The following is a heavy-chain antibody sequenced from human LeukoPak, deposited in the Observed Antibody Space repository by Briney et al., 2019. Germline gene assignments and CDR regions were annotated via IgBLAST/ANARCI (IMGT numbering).Heavy chain of an antibody. CDR2: ISASGSRT. CDR3: AKAQGYCGGETCQHAVDV. D-gene: IGHD2-21*01. CDR1: GFIFSDYA. J-gene: IGHJ6*02. Sequence: GGSLRLSCAASGFIFSDYAMAWVRQAPGEGLEWVSGISASGSRTYYADSVEGRFTISRDKSKNTPFLQMNSLRAEDTAVYYCAKAQGYCGGETCQHAVDVWGQGTTVTVSS. V-gene: IGHV3-23*01.